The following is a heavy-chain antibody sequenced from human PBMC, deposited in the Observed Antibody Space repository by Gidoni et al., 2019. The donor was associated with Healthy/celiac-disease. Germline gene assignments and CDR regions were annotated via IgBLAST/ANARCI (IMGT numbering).Heavy chain of an antibody. D-gene: IGHD6-13*01. CDR3: ARDVIRIAAAYTDNDY. CDR1: GGSISSSNW. Sequence: QVQLQESGPGLVKPSGTLSLTCAVSGGSISSSNWGSWVRQPPGKGLEWMGEMYHSGSTNYNPSLKSRVTISVDKSKNQFSLKLSSVTAADTAVYYCARDVIRIAAAYTDNDYWGQGTLVTVSS. CDR2: MYHSGST. V-gene: IGHV4-4*02. J-gene: IGHJ4*02.